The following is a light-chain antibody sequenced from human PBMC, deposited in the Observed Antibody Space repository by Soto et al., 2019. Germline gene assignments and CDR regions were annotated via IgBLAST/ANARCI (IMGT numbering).Light chain of an antibody. CDR2: LEGSGSY. J-gene: IGLJ1*01. CDR3: ETWDSNTYV. CDR1: SGHSSYI. V-gene: IGLV4-60*03. Sequence: QLVLTQSSSASASLGSSVKLTCTLSSGHSSYIIAWHQQQPGKAPRYLMKLEGSGSYNKGSGVPDRFSGSSSGADRYLTISNLQSGDEADYYCETWDSNTYVFGTGTKLTVL.